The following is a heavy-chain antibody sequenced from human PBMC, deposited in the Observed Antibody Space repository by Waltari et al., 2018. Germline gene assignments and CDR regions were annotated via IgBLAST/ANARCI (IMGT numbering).Heavy chain of an antibody. CDR1: GFTFSSYC. Sequence: QVQLVESGGGVVQPGRSLRLSCAASGFTFSSYCMHRVRQASGKGLEWVAVIWYDGSNKYYADSVKGRFTISRDNSKNTLYLQMNSLRAEDTAVYYCARVDSSGWYGGYYYGMDVWGQGTTVTVSS. CDR3: ARVDSSGWYGGYYYGMDV. CDR2: IWYDGSNK. J-gene: IGHJ6*02. V-gene: IGHV3-33*01. D-gene: IGHD6-19*01.